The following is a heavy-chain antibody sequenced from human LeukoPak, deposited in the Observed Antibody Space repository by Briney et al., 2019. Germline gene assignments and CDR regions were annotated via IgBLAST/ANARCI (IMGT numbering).Heavy chain of an antibody. CDR2: INHSGST. CDR1: GGSFSGYY. Sequence: SETLSLTCAVYGGSFSGYYCSWIRQPPGKGLEWIGEINHSGSTNYNPSLKSRVTISVDTSKNQFSLKLSSVTAADTAVYYCARQLSGWYLGWFDPWGQGTLVTVSS. J-gene: IGHJ5*02. CDR3: ARQLSGWYLGWFDP. D-gene: IGHD6-19*01. V-gene: IGHV4-34*01.